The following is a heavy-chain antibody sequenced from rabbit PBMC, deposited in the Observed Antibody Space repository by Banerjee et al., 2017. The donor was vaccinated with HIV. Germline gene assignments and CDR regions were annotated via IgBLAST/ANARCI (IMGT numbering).Heavy chain of an antibody. Sequence: QEQLEESGGDLVKPGASLALTCTASGFSFSSDYYMCWVRQAPGKGLEWIACIYGGSSGSTYYASWAKGRFTISKASSTTVTLQMTSLTAADTATYFCARDLSSSRIFDFALWGPGTLVTVS. J-gene: IGHJ4*01. CDR2: IYGGSSGST. CDR1: GFSFSSDYY. V-gene: IGHV1S45*01. D-gene: IGHD1-1*01. CDR3: ARDLSSSRIFDFAL.